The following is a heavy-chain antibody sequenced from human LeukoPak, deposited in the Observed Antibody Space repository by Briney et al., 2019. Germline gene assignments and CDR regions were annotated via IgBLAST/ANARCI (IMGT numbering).Heavy chain of an antibody. CDR1: GFSVSSIY. D-gene: IGHD6-19*01. CDR3: AGTDSSGWYMNFDY. Sequence: GGSPRLSCAASGFSVSSIYMSGVPEAPGKGLEWVLVIYSGGSTYYADSVKGRFTISRDNSKNTLYLQMNSLRAEDTAVYYCAGTDSSGWYMNFDYWGQGTLVTVSS. CDR2: IYSGGST. V-gene: IGHV3-66*01. J-gene: IGHJ4*02.